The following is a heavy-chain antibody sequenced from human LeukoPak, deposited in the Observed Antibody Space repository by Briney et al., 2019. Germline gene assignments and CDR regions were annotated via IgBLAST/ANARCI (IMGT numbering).Heavy chain of an antibody. CDR1: GYTFTSYD. J-gene: IGHJ4*02. CDR3: ARDSSSY. D-gene: IGHD6-6*01. Sequence: ASVTVSCKASGYTFTSYDINWVRQATGQGLEWMGWMNPNSGNTGYAQKFQGRVTITRNTSISTAYMELSNLRSEDTAIYYCARDSSSYWGQGTLVTVSS. V-gene: IGHV1-8*03. CDR2: MNPNSGNT.